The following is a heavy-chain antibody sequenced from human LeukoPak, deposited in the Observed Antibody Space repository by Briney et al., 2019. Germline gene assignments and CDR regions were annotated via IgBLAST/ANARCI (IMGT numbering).Heavy chain of an antibody. Sequence: SVKVSCKASGGTFSSYAISWVRQAPGQGLEWMGRIIPILGIANYAQKFQGRVTITADKSTSTAYMELSSLRSEDTAVYYCAQTYGDYGFQFDYWGQGTLVTVSS. CDR2: IIPILGIA. CDR1: GGTFSSYA. CDR3: AQTYGDYGFQFDY. J-gene: IGHJ4*02. D-gene: IGHD4-17*01. V-gene: IGHV1-69*04.